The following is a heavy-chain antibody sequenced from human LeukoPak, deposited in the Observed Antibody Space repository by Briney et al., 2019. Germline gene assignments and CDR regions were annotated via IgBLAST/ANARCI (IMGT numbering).Heavy chain of an antibody. J-gene: IGHJ5*02. CDR3: ARDYLRIPAAMKGWFDP. D-gene: IGHD2-2*01. Sequence: VASVKVSCKASGGTFSSYAISWVRQAPGQGLEWMGGIIPIFGTANYAQKFQGRVTITADESTSTAYMELSSLRFEDTAVYYCARDYLRIPAAMKGWFDPWGQGTLVTVSS. CDR1: GGTFSSYA. CDR2: IIPIFGTA. V-gene: IGHV1-69*13.